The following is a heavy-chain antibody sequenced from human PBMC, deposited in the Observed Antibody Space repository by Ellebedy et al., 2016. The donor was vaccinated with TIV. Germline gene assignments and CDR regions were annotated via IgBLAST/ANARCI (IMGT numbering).Heavy chain of an antibody. V-gene: IGHV3-74*01. D-gene: IGHD3-22*01. CDR2: INSDGSST. Sequence: GGSLRLXXAASGFTFSSYWMHWVRQAPGKGLVWVSRINSDGSSTSYADSVKGRFTISRDNAKNTLYLQMNSLRAEDTAVYYCARDEGTTDSFDWFDPWGQGTLVTVSS. CDR3: ARDEGTTDSFDWFDP. CDR1: GFTFSSYW. J-gene: IGHJ5*02.